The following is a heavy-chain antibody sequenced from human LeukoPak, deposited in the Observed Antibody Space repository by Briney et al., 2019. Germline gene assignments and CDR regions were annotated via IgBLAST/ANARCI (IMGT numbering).Heavy chain of an antibody. Sequence: ASVKVSCKASGYIFTNYCISWVRQAPGQGREGMGWISTYSGNTYYAQKLQGRLTMTTDTSTRTVYMELRSLRSDDTAVYYCARDKGAAAGALFDPWGQGTLVTVSS. J-gene: IGHJ5*02. V-gene: IGHV1-18*01. CDR1: GYIFTNYC. D-gene: IGHD6-13*01. CDR3: ARDKGAAAGALFDP. CDR2: ISTYSGNT.